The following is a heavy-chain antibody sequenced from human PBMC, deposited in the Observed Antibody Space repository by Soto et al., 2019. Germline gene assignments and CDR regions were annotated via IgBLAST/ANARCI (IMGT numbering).Heavy chain of an antibody. CDR3: ARYPVAKETNLIDY. J-gene: IGHJ4*02. D-gene: IGHD4-17*01. CDR2: IWYDGSHK. V-gene: IGHV3-33*01. CDR1: GFTFSSYG. Sequence: PGGSLRLSCAASGFTFSSYGIHWVRQAPGKGLEWVAVIWYDGSHKNYADSVKGRFTISRDDSKNTVYLQMSSLRAEDTAVYYCARYPVAKETNLIDYWGQGTLVTVSS.